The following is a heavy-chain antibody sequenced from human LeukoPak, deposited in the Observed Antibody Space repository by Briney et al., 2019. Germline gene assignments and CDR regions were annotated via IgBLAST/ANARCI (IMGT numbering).Heavy chain of an antibody. CDR2: INPSGGST. D-gene: IGHD2-15*01. J-gene: IGHJ4*02. V-gene: IGHV1-46*01. Sequence: GASVKVSCKASGYTFTSYYMHWVRQAPGQGLEWMGIINPSGGSTSYAQKLQDRVTLTTDTSTSTAYMELTNLRSDDTAVYYCARGGYSDFWGQGTLVTVSS. CDR1: GYTFTSYY. CDR3: ARGGYSDF.